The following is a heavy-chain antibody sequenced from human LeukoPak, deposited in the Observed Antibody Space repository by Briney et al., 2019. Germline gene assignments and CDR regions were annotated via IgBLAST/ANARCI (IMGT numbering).Heavy chain of an antibody. V-gene: IGHV1-46*01. Sequence: ASVTVSCKASGYTFTSHYMHRVRQAPGQGLEWMGIINPSGGSTSYAQRFQGRVTMTRDMSTNTVYMELSSLRSEDTAVYYCARDPPYYYDTKDYMDVWGKGTTVTVSS. J-gene: IGHJ6*03. CDR2: INPSGGST. CDR1: GYTFTSHY. CDR3: ARDPPYYYDTKDYMDV. D-gene: IGHD3-22*01.